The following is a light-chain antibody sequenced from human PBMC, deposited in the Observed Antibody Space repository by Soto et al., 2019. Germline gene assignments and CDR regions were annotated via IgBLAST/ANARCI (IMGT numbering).Light chain of an antibody. J-gene: IGKJ1*01. CDR3: QHYNSYSEA. CDR2: GAS. V-gene: IGKV1-5*01. CDR1: QSITIY. Sequence: DIQMTQSPSSLSASVGDRVSITCRASQSITIYLNWYQQKPGEAPNLLIFGASTLQSGVPSRFSGSGSGTEFTLTISSLQPDDFATYYCQHYNSYSEAFGQGTKVDIK.